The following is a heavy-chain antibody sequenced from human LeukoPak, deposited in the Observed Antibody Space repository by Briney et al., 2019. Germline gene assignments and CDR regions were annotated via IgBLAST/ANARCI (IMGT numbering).Heavy chain of an antibody. CDR2: INPNSGGT. D-gene: IGHD3-10*01. CDR1: GYTFTACY. J-gene: IGHJ4*02. CDR3: ARGFYGSGRLPTDY. V-gene: IGHV1-2*02. Sequence: GASVKVSCKASGYTFTACYMHWVRQAPGQGLEWMGWINPNSGGTNYAQKFQGRVTTTRDTSISTAYMELSSLRSDDTAVYYCARGFYGSGRLPTDYWGQGTLVTVSS.